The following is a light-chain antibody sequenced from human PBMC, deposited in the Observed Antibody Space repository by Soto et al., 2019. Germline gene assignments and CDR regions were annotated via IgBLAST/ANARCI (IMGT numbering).Light chain of an antibody. CDR3: ATWDDSLHAWV. CDR2: SNN. Sequence: VLTQPPSASGTPGQRVTISCSGGSSNMGSDTVNWYQQLPGTAPKLLIYSNNQRPSGVPDRFSGSKSGTSASLAISGLQSEDEADYYCATWDDSLHAWVFGGGTQLTVL. V-gene: IGLV1-44*01. J-gene: IGLJ3*02. CDR1: SSNMGSDT.